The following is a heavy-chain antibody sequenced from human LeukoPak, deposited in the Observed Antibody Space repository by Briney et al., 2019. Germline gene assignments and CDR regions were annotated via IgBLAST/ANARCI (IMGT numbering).Heavy chain of an antibody. CDR2: ISYDGSNK. Sequence: PGGSLRLSCAASGFTFSSYAMHWVRQAPGKGLEWVAFISYDGSNKYHADSVKGRFTISRNNSKTTLYLQMNSMRAEDTAVYYCARDLMRYCSGGSCYSPGYWGQGTLVTVSS. D-gene: IGHD2-15*01. J-gene: IGHJ4*02. V-gene: IGHV3-30*01. CDR3: ARDLMRYCSGGSCYSPGY. CDR1: GFTFSSYA.